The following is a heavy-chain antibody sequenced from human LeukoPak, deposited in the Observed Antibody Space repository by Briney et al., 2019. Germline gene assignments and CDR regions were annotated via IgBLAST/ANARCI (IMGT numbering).Heavy chain of an antibody. J-gene: IGHJ4*02. CDR3: AKDTPHSSSPTFDY. Sequence: GGSLRLSCAASGFTFSSYAMSWVRQAPGKWLEWVSAISGSGGSTYYADCVEGRFNNSRDNSKNTLYLQMNSLRAEDTAVYYCAKDTPHSSSPTFDYWGQGTLVTVSS. CDR2: ISGSGGST. CDR1: GFTFSSYA. V-gene: IGHV3-23*01. D-gene: IGHD6-19*01.